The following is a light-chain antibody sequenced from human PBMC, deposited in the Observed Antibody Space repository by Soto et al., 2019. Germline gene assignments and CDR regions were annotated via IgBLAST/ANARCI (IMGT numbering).Light chain of an antibody. CDR3: MQALQTPRFT. Sequence: DIVMTQSPLSLPVTPGEPASISCRSSQSLLHSNGYNYLDWYLQKPGQSPQLLIYLGSNRASGVPDRFSGSGLGTDFTLKISRVEAEDVGVYYCMQALQTPRFTFGPGTKVDIK. CDR1: QSLLHSNGYNY. CDR2: LGS. V-gene: IGKV2-28*01. J-gene: IGKJ3*01.